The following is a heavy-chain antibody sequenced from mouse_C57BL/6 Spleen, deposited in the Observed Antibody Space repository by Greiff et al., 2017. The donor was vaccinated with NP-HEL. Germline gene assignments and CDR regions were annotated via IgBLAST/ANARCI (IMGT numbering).Heavy chain of an antibody. CDR2: IDPETGGT. Sequence: QVQLQQSGAELVRPGASVTLSCKASGYTFTDYEMHWVKQTPVHGLEWTGAIDPETGGTAYNQKFKGKAILTADKSSSTAYMELRSLTSEDSAVYYCTNYYDYDGVAYWGQGTLVTVSA. CDR3: TNYYDYDGVAY. V-gene: IGHV1-15*01. CDR1: GYTFTDYE. D-gene: IGHD2-4*01. J-gene: IGHJ3*01.